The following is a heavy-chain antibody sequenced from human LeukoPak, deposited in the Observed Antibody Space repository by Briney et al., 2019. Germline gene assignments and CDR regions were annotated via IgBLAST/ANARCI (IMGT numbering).Heavy chain of an antibody. J-gene: IGHJ4*02. D-gene: IGHD2-21*02. CDR1: GGSINGYS. Sequence: KPSETLSLNCTVSGGSINGYSWTWIRQPPGKGLEWIGYMYYSGSTNYNPSLKSRVTISVDTSKNQFSLKLRSVTAADTAVYYCARAGQCGGDCYSLDYWGQGTLVTVSS. V-gene: IGHV4-59*01. CDR2: MYYSGST. CDR3: ARAGQCGGDCYSLDY.